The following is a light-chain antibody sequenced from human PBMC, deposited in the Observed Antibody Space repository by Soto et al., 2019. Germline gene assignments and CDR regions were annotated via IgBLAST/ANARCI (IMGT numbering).Light chain of an antibody. CDR2: KAS. J-gene: IGKJ5*01. CDR3: QQHNSFSIT. Sequence: DIQMTQSPSTLSGSVGDRVTITCRASQTISSWLAWYQQKPGKAPKLLIYKASTLKSGVPSRFSGSGSGTEIILTINSLQADDFATYYCQQHNSFSITFGQGTRMEIK. CDR1: QTISSW. V-gene: IGKV1-5*03.